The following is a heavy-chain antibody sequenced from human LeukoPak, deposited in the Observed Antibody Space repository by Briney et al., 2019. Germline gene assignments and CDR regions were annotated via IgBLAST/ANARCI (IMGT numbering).Heavy chain of an antibody. J-gene: IGHJ4*02. CDR3: ARGTEYKSGWYGPFFDH. V-gene: IGHV4-34*01. D-gene: IGHD6-19*01. Sequence: SETLSLTCAVYGGSFSGYYWSWIRQPPGKGLEWIGEINHSGSTNYNPSLKSRVTISVDTSKNQFSLRLNSVTAADTAVYYCARGTEYKSGWYGPFFDHWGQGILVTVSP. CDR1: GGSFSGYY. CDR2: INHSGST.